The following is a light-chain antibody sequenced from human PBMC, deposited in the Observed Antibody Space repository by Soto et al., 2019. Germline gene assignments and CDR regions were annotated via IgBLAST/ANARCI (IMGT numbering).Light chain of an antibody. V-gene: IGKV1-39*01. CDR1: ETISTF. CDR3: QQSYSSSPIT. CDR2: ASS. J-gene: IGKJ5*01. Sequence: DIQLTQSPSSLSASVGDRVTMTCRASETISTFLNWYQHKPGKAPKLLISASSRLQSGVPSRFSGSGSGTDFTLTIDSLRPEDFASYYCQQSYSSSPITFGPGTLLEVK.